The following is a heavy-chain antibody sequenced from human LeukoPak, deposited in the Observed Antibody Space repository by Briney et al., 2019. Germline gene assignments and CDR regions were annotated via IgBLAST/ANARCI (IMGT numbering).Heavy chain of an antibody. J-gene: IGHJ2*01. D-gene: IGHD3-9*01. CDR1: GFTFTDYW. V-gene: IGHV3-74*01. CDR3: AGDILAGKQP. CDR2: INADGSNP. Sequence: GGSLKLSCEASGFTFTDYWMHWVRQAPGQGLVWVSCINADGSNPSYAHSLQGRFTVTTDNSKNSLYLQMSSLRAVDPAVYSCAGDILAGKQPGGGGTLVTVSS.